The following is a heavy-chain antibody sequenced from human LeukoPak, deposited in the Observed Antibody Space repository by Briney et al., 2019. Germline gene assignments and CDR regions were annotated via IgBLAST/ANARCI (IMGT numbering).Heavy chain of an antibody. CDR2: INPSGGST. V-gene: IGHV1-46*01. J-gene: IGHJ6*03. Sequence: ASVKVSCKASGYTFTSYYMHWVRQAPGQGLEWMGIINPSGGSTSYAQKFQGRVTTTRDMSTSTVYMELSSLRSEDTAVYYCARERVGAASVGYYYYYMDVWGKGTTVTVSS. CDR1: GYTFTSYY. CDR3: ARERVGAASVGYYYYYMDV. D-gene: IGHD1-26*01.